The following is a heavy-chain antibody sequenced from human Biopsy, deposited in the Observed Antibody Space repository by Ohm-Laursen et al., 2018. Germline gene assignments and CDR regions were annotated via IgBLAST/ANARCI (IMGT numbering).Heavy chain of an antibody. CDR1: GGTFSNYG. CDR3: ATKLTGYFHH. CDR2: NIPILGTG. Sequence: SVKVSCKAPGGTFSNYGVNWVRQAPGQGLEWLGGNIPILGTGNYAQKFQDRVTVAADTSTSTATMELRSLRSDDPAVYYCATKLTGYFHHWGQGALVIVSS. V-gene: IGHV1-69*06. J-gene: IGHJ1*01. D-gene: IGHD3-9*01.